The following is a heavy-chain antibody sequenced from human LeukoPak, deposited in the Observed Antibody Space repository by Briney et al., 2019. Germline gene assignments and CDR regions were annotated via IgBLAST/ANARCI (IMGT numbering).Heavy chain of an antibody. CDR2: INSDGSIT. V-gene: IGHV3-74*01. D-gene: IGHD2-2*02. CDR1: GFTFSSSW. J-gene: IGHJ3*02. CDR3: AKGDQLLYLAAFDI. Sequence: GGSLRLSCAASGFTFSSSWMHWVRQAPGKGLVWVSRINSDGSITNYADSVKGRFTISRDNAKNTLYLQMHSLRAEDTAVYYCAKGDQLLYLAAFDIWGQGTMVTVSS.